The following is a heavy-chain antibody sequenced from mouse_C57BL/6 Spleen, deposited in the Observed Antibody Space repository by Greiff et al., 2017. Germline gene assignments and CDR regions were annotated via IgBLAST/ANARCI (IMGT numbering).Heavy chain of an antibody. J-gene: IGHJ3*01. V-gene: IGHV1-26*01. D-gene: IGHD1-1*01. Sequence: VQLKQSGPELVKPGASVKISCKASGYTFTDYYMNWVKQSHGKSLEWIGDINPNNGGTSYNQKFKGKATLTVDKSSSTAYMELRSLTSEDSAVYYCARDGIYYYGSSYAWFAYWGQGTLVTVSA. CDR2: INPNNGGT. CDR1: GYTFTDYY. CDR3: ARDGIYYYGSSYAWFAY.